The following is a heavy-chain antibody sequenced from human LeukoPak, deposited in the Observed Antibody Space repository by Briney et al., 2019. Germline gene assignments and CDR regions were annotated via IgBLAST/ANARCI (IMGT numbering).Heavy chain of an antibody. Sequence: SVKVSCKASGGTFSSYAISWVRQAPGQGLEWMGGLIPIFGTANYAQKFQGRVTITADESTSIAYMELSSLRSEDTAVYCCARERDSYGLVDDAFDIWGQGTMVTVSS. D-gene: IGHD5-18*01. CDR1: GGTFSSYA. CDR2: LIPIFGTA. V-gene: IGHV1-69*01. J-gene: IGHJ3*02. CDR3: ARERDSYGLVDDAFDI.